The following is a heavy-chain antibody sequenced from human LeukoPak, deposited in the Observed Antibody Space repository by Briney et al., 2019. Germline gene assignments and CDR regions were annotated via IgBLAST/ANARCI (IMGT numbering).Heavy chain of an antibody. V-gene: IGHV3-11*04. D-gene: IGHD2-2*01. CDR2: ITSSGRTI. CDR1: GLTFSEYY. CDR3: ARADCSSTSCYEFDH. Sequence: GRCLRLSLAALGLTFSEYYMSSVSPAPRKRLCWVSYITSSGRTIYYPGSVKGRLTISRDNAKNSLYLQMNNLRAEDTAVYYCARADCSSTSCYEFDHWGQGTLVIVSS. J-gene: IGHJ4*02.